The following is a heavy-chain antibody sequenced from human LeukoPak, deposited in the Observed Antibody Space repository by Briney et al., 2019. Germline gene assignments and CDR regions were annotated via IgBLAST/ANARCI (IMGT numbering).Heavy chain of an antibody. D-gene: IGHD3-3*02. V-gene: IGHV1-2*02. CDR3: ARDTLSRAKSQYYFDY. J-gene: IGHJ4*02. CDR2: INPNSGGT. Sequence: ASVKVSCKASGYTFTGFYLHWVRQAPGQGLEWMGWINPNSGGTKYAQRFQGRVTMTRDTSISTAYMELNSLRSDDAAVYHCARDTLSRAKSQYYFDYWGQGTLVTVSS. CDR1: GYTFTGFY.